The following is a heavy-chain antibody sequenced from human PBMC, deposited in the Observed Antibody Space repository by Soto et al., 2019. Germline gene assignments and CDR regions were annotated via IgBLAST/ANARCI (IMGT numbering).Heavy chain of an antibody. V-gene: IGHV1-46*01. Sequence: QVQLVQYGAEVKKPGCTLKVSCKASGYTFTSSYIHWVRQAPGQGLEWMGIIKPSGGSATYAQMFQGRVTLTTDTSTSTVYMELSSLTSEDTAMYYCARGLYSSSYYMWGQGTLVTVSS. CDR1: GYTFTSSY. J-gene: IGHJ4*02. CDR3: ARGLYSSSYYM. CDR2: IKPSGGSA. D-gene: IGHD3-22*01.